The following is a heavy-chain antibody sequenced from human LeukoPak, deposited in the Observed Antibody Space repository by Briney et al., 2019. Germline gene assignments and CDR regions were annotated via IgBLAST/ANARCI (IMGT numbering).Heavy chain of an antibody. Sequence: GRSLRLSCAASGFTFDDYAMHWVRQAPGKGLEWVSGISWNSGSIGYADSVKGRFTISRDNAKNSLYMQMNSLRAEDTALYYCAKDVIAATGSRGMDVWGQGTTVTVYS. CDR2: ISWNSGSI. CDR3: AKDVIAATGSRGMDV. D-gene: IGHD6-13*01. CDR1: GFTFDDYA. V-gene: IGHV3-9*01. J-gene: IGHJ6*02.